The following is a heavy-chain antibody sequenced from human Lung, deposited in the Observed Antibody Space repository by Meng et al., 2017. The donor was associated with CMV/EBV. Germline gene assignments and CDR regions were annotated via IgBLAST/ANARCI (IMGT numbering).Heavy chain of an antibody. V-gene: IGHV4-39*01. CDR2: IFYRGNT. CDR1: GGPISSSDYY. CDR3: ARHRDSSVHYFGWFDP. Sequence: SETLSLXCTVSGGPISSSDYYWGWIRQPPGKGLEWIGTIFYRGNTYYNPSLKSRVTISVDTSKNQFSLKLSSVTAADTAVYYCARHRDSSVHYFGWFDPWGQGXTVTVSS. D-gene: IGHD3-22*01. J-gene: IGHJ6*02.